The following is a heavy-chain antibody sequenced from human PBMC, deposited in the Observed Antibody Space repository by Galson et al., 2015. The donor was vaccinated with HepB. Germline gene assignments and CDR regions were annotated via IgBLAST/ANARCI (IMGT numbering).Heavy chain of an antibody. CDR3: ARDVTGFGELNYYYGMDV. V-gene: IGHV1-46*01. J-gene: IGHJ6*02. D-gene: IGHD3-10*01. CDR1: GYTFTSYY. CDR2: INPSGGST. Sequence: SVKVSCKASGYTFTSYYMHWVRQAPGQGLEWMGIINPSGGSTSYAQKFQGRVTMTRDTSTSTVYMELSSLRSEDTAVYYCARDVTGFGELNYYYGMDVWGQGTTVTVSS.